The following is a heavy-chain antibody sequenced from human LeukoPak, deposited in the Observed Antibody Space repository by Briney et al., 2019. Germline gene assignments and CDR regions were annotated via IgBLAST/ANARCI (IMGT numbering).Heavy chain of an antibody. CDR1: GGSFSGYY. J-gene: IGHJ5*02. CDR3: ARDYYDSSGYSLFAL. Sequence: SETLSLTCAVYGGSFSGYYWSWLRQPAGKGLEWIGRICASGNTDYNPSLTSRVTMSIDTSKSQFSLRLTSVTAADTAVYYCARDYYDSSGYSLFALWGQGTLVTVSS. V-gene: IGHV4-4*07. D-gene: IGHD3-22*01. CDR2: ICASGNT.